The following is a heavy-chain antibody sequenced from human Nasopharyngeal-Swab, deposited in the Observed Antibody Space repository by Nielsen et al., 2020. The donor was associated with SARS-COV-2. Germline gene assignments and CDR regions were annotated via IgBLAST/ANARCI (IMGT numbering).Heavy chain of an antibody. CDR2: ISSSSSYI. V-gene: IGHV3-21*01. J-gene: IGHJ4*02. Sequence: VRQAPGKGLEWVSSISSSSSYIYYADSVKGRFTISRDNAKNSLYLQMNSLRAEGTAVYYCARDTGGPFDYWGQGTLVTVSS. CDR3: ARDTGGPFDY. D-gene: IGHD3-16*01.